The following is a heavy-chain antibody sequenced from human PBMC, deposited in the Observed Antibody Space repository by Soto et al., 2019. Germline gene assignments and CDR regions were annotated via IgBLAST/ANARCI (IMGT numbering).Heavy chain of an antibody. Sequence: ASVKVSCKASGYTFTSYAMHWVRQAPGQRPEWMGWINAGNGNTKYSQKFQGRVTITRDTSASTAYMELSSLRSEDTAVYYCARGSIAAPFDPWGQGTLVTVSS. D-gene: IGHD6-6*01. CDR3: ARGSIAAPFDP. CDR1: GYTFTSYA. J-gene: IGHJ5*02. V-gene: IGHV1-3*01. CDR2: INAGNGNT.